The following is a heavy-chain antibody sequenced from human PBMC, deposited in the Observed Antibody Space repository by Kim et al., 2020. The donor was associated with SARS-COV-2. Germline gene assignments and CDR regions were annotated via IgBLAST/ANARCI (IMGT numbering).Heavy chain of an antibody. CDR1: GGSISSGGYY. CDR2: IYYSGST. D-gene: IGHD3-22*01. J-gene: IGHJ4*02. CDR3: ATYYYDSSGYRNGEYYFDY. V-gene: IGHV4-31*03. Sequence: SETLSLTCTVSGGSISSGGYYWSWIRQHPGKGLEWIGYIYYSGSTYYNPSLKSRVTISVDTSKNQFSLKLSSVTAADTAVYYCATYYYDSSGYRNGEYYFDYWGQGTLVTVSS.